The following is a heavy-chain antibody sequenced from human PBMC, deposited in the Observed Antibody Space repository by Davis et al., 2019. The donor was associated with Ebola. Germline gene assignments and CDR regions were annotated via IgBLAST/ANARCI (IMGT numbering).Heavy chain of an antibody. CDR1: GFTFSSYS. V-gene: IGHV3-21*01. Sequence: GESLKISCAASGFTFSSYSMNWVRQAPGKGLEWVSSISSSSSYIYYADSVKGRFTISRDNAKNSLYLQMNSLRAEDTAVYYCAKNVMTRRGYFDYWGQGTLVTVSS. CDR2: ISSSSSYI. CDR3: AKNVMTRRGYFDY. D-gene: IGHD2-21*02. J-gene: IGHJ4*02.